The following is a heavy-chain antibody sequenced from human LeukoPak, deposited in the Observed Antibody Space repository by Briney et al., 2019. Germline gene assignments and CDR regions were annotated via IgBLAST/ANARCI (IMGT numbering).Heavy chain of an antibody. CDR1: GFTFSNYA. J-gene: IGHJ5*02. V-gene: IGHV3-23*01. CDR3: AKGLRYFDAAGEFDP. Sequence: GGSLRLSCAASGFTFSNYAMIWVRRAPGKGLEWVSGMSGSGGSTYYADSVKGRFSISRDNSKNTLYLQMNSLRVEDTAVYYCAKGLRYFDAAGEFDPWGQGTLVTVSS. D-gene: IGHD3-9*01. CDR2: MSGSGGST.